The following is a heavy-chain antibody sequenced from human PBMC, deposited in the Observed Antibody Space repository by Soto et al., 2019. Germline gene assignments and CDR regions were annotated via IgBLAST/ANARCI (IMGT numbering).Heavy chain of an antibody. J-gene: IGHJ4*02. V-gene: IGHV1-24*01. Sequence: ASVKVSCKVSGYTLTELSMHWVRQAPGEGLEWMGGFDPEDGETIYAQKFQGRVTMTEDTSTDTAYMELSSLRSEDTAVYYCATGIRYYDFWSGYYTLYYWGQGTLVTVSS. CDR3: ATGIRYYDFWSGYYTLYY. CDR1: GYTLTELS. D-gene: IGHD3-3*01. CDR2: FDPEDGET.